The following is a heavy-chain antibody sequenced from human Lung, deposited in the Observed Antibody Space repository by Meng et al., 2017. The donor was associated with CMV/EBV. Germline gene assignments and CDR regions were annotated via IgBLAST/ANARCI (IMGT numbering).Heavy chain of an antibody. Sequence: SXXVSXKASGGTFRSYAVNWMRLAPGQGLEWMGGIIPLFGTPTYAQKFQGRVTISADKVTGTAYMELSRLRSDDTAIYYCARVAFYPSSDEYPPDHYYYGMDVWXQGTTVTVSS. CDR2: IIPLFGTP. J-gene: IGHJ6*02. D-gene: IGHD6-19*01. V-gene: IGHV1-69*06. CDR3: ARVAFYPSSDEYPPDHYYYGMDV. CDR1: GGTFRSYA.